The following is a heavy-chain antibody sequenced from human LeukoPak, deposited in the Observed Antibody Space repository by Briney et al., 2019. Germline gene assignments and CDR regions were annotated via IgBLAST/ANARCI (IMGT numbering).Heavy chain of an antibody. Sequence: GGSLRLSCAASGFTFSSYWMHWVRQAPGKGLVWVSRINSDGSSTSYADSVKGRFTISRDNSKNTLYLQMNSLRAEDTAMYYCARDHGAGRYCTSTTCYLNPWGQGTLVTVSS. V-gene: IGHV3-74*01. CDR3: ARDHGAGRYCTSTTCYLNP. CDR1: GFTFSSYW. D-gene: IGHD2-2*01. CDR2: INSDGSST. J-gene: IGHJ5*02.